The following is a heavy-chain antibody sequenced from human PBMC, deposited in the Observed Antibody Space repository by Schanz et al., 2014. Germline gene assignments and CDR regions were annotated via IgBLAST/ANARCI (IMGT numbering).Heavy chain of an antibody. CDR1: GFTFSNYA. V-gene: IGHV3-30-3*01. CDR3: VKDDRGDVVVVAANY. D-gene: IGHD2-15*01. Sequence: QVQLVESGGGVVRPGGSLRLSCAGSGFTFSNYAIHWVRQAPGKGLEWVALISYDGNTKYYADSVKGRFTISRDNSKNTLYLQMSSLRAEDTAVYYCVKDDRGDVVVVAANYWGQGAQVIVSS. CDR2: ISYDGNTK. J-gene: IGHJ4*02.